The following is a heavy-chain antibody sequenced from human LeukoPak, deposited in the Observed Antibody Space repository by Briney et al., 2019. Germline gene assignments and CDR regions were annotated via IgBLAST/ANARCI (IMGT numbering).Heavy chain of an antibody. CDR2: ISSSSSTI. CDR1: GFTFSSYS. V-gene: IGHV3-48*01. Sequence: GGSLRLSCAASGFTFSSYSMNWVRQAPGKGLEWVSYISSSSSTIYYADSVKGRFTISRDNSKNTLYLQMNSLRAEDTAVYYCARADEPYYYDSSGFDYWGQGTLVTVSS. D-gene: IGHD3-22*01. J-gene: IGHJ4*02. CDR3: ARADEPYYYDSSGFDY.